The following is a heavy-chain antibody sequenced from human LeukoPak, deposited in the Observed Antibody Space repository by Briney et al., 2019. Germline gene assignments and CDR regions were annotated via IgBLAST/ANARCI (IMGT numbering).Heavy chain of an antibody. CDR2: INHSGST. Sequence: SETLSLTCAVYGGSFSGYYWSWIRQPPGKGLEWIGEINHSGSTNYNPSLKSRVTISVNTSKNQFSLKLSSVTAADTATYYCARRGGGHAFDIWGQGTTVTVSS. V-gene: IGHV4-34*01. D-gene: IGHD3-16*01. J-gene: IGHJ3*02. CDR1: GGSFSGYY. CDR3: ARRGGGHAFDI.